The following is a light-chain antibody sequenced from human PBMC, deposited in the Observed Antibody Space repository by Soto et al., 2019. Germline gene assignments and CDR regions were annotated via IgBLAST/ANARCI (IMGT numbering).Light chain of an antibody. Sequence: DIQMTQTRSSLSASVGDRVTITCQASQDISNYLNWYQQKPGKAPKLLIYDASNLETGVPSRFSGSGSGTDFTSTISSLQPEDIATYYCQQYDNLPPFTFGPGTKVDIK. CDR3: QQYDNLPPFT. J-gene: IGKJ3*01. CDR1: QDISNY. CDR2: DAS. V-gene: IGKV1-33*01.